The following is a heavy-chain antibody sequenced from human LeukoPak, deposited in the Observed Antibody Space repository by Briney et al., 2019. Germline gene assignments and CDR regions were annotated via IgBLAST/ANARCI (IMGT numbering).Heavy chain of an antibody. CDR2: IIPIFRAA. Sequence: ASVKVSCKASGGTFSSHAINWVRQAPGQGLEWMGGIIPIFRAANYAQKFQGRITITTDESTSTTYMELSSLRSEDTAVYYCARLTKSSSSDWDPRDAFDIWGQGTMVTVSS. CDR3: ARLTKSSSSDWDPRDAFDI. J-gene: IGHJ3*02. CDR1: GGTFSSHA. D-gene: IGHD6-19*01. V-gene: IGHV1-69*05.